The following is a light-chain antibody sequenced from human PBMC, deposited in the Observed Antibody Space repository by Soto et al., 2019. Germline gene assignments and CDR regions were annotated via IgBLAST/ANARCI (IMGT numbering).Light chain of an antibody. CDR2: ETS. CDR1: SSDFGSYKF. CDR3: FSFTSTNTHV. J-gene: IGLJ1*01. Sequence: QSVLTQPASVSGSPGQSVTISCTVTSSDFGSYKFVSWYQHHPGTVPKVIIYETSKRPSGVSDRFSGSKSGNTASLTISGLQAEDEADYYCFSFTSTNTHVFGSGTKVTLL. V-gene: IGLV2-23*01.